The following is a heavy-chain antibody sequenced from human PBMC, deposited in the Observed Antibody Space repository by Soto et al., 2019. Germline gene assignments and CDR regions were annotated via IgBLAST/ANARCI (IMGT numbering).Heavy chain of an antibody. CDR2: FYPGDSDT. V-gene: IGHV5-51*01. CDR1: GYSFITYW. Sequence: GESLKISCKASGYSFITYWIGWVRQMPGKGLEWMGIFYPGDSDTRYSPSFQGQVTMSADKSISTAYLQWSSLKASDTAIYYCARLGPGTTVVNRSDYWGQGTLVTVSP. J-gene: IGHJ4*02. D-gene: IGHD4-4*01. CDR3: ARLGPGTTVVNRSDY.